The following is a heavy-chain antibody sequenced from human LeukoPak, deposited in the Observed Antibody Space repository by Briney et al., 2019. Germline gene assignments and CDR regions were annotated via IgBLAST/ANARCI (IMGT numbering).Heavy chain of an antibody. J-gene: IGHJ4*02. CDR3: ARDLGGYSYGSHFDY. CDR2: INPSGGST. V-gene: IGHV1-46*01. CDR1: GYTFTSYY. Sequence: GASVKVSCKASGYTFTSYYMHWVRQAPGQGLEWMGIINPSGGSTSYAQKFQGRVTMTRDMSTSTDYMELSSLRSEDTAVYYCARDLGGYSYGSHFDYGGQGTLVTVSS. D-gene: IGHD5-18*01.